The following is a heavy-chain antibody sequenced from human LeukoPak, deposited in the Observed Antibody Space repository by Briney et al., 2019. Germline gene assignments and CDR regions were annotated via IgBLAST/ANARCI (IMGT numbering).Heavy chain of an antibody. CDR1: GYTFTTYV. D-gene: IGHD3-10*01. CDR2: ISAYNGNT. Sequence: ASVKVSCKATGYTFTTYVISWVRQAPGQGLEWMGWISAYNGNTNYAQKFQGRVTMTTDTSTSTAYIELRSLRSDDTAVYYCVRYGSGSLYDYWGQGTLVTVPS. CDR3: VRYGSGSLYDY. J-gene: IGHJ4*02. V-gene: IGHV1-18*01.